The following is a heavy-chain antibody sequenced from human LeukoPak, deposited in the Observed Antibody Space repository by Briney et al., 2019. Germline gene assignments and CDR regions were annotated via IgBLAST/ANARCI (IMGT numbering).Heavy chain of an antibody. J-gene: IGHJ4*02. CDR1: GFTLTSYY. CDR2: LNPKTGTT. V-gene: IGHV1-46*01. CDR3: VRVADYYDFWSGYFTPTPFDY. D-gene: IGHD3-3*01. Sequence: ASVKVSCKTSGFTLTSYYFFWVRLAPGQGLEWMGILNPKTGTTGYAQKFQGRVNLTRDTSTSTVYMELSSLRSEDTAIYYCVRVADYYDFWSGYFTPTPFDYWGQGTLVTVSS.